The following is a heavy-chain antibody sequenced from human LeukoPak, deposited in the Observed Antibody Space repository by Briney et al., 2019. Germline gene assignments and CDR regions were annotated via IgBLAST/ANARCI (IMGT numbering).Heavy chain of an antibody. D-gene: IGHD2-15*01. V-gene: IGHV3-48*03. CDR3: ARESPHCSGVSCFFDY. Sequence: GGSLRLSCAASGFTFNRYWMSWVRQAPGKGLEWVSYITSSGRTRYYADSVKGRFTLSRDNAKNSLYLQMNSLRAEDTAIYYCARESPHCSGVSCFFDYGGQGTLVTVSS. CDR1: GFTFNRYW. CDR2: ITSSGRTR. J-gene: IGHJ4*02.